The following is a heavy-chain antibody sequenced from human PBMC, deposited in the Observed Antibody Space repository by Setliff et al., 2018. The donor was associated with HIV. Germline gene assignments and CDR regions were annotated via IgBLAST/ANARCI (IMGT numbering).Heavy chain of an antibody. CDR2: VTDSGGV. J-gene: IGHJ6*02. CDR3: ARGRDCDSSNCLLRYYYHYGMDV. CDR1: GASISRSSYY. Sequence: SETLSLTCTVSGASISRSSYYWSWLRQSPGEGLEWIGEVTDSGGVNYNPSLKSRVTISVDTSKKEFSLKVASVTAADTAVYFCARGRDCDSSNCLLRYYYHYGMDVWGQGTTVTVSS. V-gene: IGHV4-39*07. D-gene: IGHD2-2*01.